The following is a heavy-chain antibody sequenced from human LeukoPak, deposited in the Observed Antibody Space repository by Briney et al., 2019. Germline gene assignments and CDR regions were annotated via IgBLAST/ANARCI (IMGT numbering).Heavy chain of an antibody. CDR1: GFTFSSYS. CDR3: ARDAHYDFWSGYYSTWPLGY. J-gene: IGHJ4*02. D-gene: IGHD3-3*01. CDR2: ISSSSSYI. V-gene: IGHV3-21*01. Sequence: PGGSLRLSCAASGFTFSSYSTNWVRQAPEKGLEWVSSISSSSSYIYYADSVKGRFTISRDNAKNSLYLQMNSLRAEDTAVYYCARDAHYDFWSGYYSTWPLGYWGQGTLVTVSS.